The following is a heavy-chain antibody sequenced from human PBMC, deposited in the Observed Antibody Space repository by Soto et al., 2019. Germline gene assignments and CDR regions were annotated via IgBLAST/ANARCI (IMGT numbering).Heavy chain of an antibody. Sequence: LSLTCSVSGGSIRSYYWSWIRQSPEKGLEWIGYFYHSGNSNYNPSLKSRVTISVDTSKNQLSLSLRSVTAADTAVYFCARISSVDHYGYFNGGFDVWGHGPTVTDYS. D-gene: IGHD5-18*01. V-gene: IGHV4-59*01. CDR3: ARISSVDHYGYFNGGFDV. CDR1: GGSIRSYY. J-gene: IGHJ6*02. CDR2: FYHSGNS.